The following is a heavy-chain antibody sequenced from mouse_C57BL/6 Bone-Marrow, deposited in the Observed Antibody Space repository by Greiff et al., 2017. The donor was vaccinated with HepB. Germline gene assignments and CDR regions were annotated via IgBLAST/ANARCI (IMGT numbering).Heavy chain of an antibody. CDR1: GYTFTSYG. J-gene: IGHJ3*01. D-gene: IGHD1-2*01. CDR2: IYPRSGNT. Sequence: VKLMESGAELARPGASVKLSCKASGYTFTSYGISWVKQRTGQGLEWIGEIYPRSGNTYYNEKFKGKATLTADKSSSTAYMELRSLTSEDSAVYFCISTASAWFAYWGQGTLVTVSA. CDR3: ISTASAWFAY. V-gene: IGHV1-81*01.